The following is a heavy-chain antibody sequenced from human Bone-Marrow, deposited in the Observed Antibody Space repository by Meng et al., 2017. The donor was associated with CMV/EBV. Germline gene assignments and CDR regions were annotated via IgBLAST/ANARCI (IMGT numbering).Heavy chain of an antibody. CDR3: AKDTSNSYYDFWSGYYTIYYFDY. J-gene: IGHJ4*02. Sequence: GSLRLSCTVSGGSISSSSYYWGWIRQPPGKGLEWIGSIYYSGSTYYNPSLKSRVTISVDTSKNLFSLNLSSVTAADTAVYYYAKDTSNSYYDFWSGYYTIYYFDYWGQGTLVTVSS. V-gene: IGHV4-39*07. D-gene: IGHD3-3*01. CDR2: IYYSGST. CDR1: GGSISSSSYY.